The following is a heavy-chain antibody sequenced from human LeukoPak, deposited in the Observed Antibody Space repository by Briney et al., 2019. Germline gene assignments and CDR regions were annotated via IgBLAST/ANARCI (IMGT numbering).Heavy chain of an antibody. J-gene: IGHJ6*04. CDR3: AELGITMIGGV. V-gene: IGHV3-48*03. CDR2: ISSSGSTI. Sequence: GGSLRLSCAAPGFTFSSYEMNSVRQAPGKGLELVSYISSSGSTIYYADSVKGRFTISRDNAKNSLYLQMNSLRAEDTAVYYCAELGITMIGGVWGKGTTVTISS. CDR1: GFTFSSYE. D-gene: IGHD3-10*02.